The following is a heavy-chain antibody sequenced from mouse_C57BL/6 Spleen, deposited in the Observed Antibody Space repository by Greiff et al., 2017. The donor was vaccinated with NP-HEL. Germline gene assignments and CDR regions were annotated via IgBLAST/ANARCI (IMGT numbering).Heavy chain of an antibody. CDR3: AREDYRYYFDY. Sequence: EVQRVESGGGLVKPGGSLKLSCAASGFTFSSYAMSWVRQTPEKRLEWVATISDGGSYTYYPDNVKGRFTISRDNAKNNLYLQMSHLKSEDTAMYYCAREDYRYYFDYWGQGTTLTVSS. CDR2: ISDGGSYT. J-gene: IGHJ2*01. CDR1: GFTFSSYA. V-gene: IGHV5-4*01. D-gene: IGHD2-13*01.